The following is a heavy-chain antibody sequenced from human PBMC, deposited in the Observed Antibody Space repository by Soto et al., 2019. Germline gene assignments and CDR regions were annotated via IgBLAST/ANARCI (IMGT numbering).Heavy chain of an antibody. CDR1: GFTFSNYA. Sequence: EVQLLESGGGLVQPGGSLRLSCAASGFTFSNYAMSWVRQAPGKGLEWVSIISGSGDYTYYADSVKGRFTISRDNSKNTMYMQLNSLRAEDTAVYYCASLVVAATIVSGDWSDPWGQGTLVTVSS. CDR3: ASLVVAATIVSGDWSDP. J-gene: IGHJ5*02. D-gene: IGHD2-15*01. V-gene: IGHV3-23*01. CDR2: ISGSGDYT.